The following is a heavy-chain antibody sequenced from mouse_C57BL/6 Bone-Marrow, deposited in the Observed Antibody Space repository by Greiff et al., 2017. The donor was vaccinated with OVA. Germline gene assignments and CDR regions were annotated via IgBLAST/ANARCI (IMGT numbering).Heavy chain of an antibody. J-gene: IGHJ4*01. CDR2: ISRGGDYI. CDR3: TRADYDSYYYAMDY. D-gene: IGHD2-4*01. V-gene: IGHV5-9-1*02. Sequence: EVHLVESGEGLVKPGASLKLSCAASGFTFSSYAMSWVRQTPEQRLEWVAYISRGGDYIYYADTVKGRSTISRDNARNTLYLQMSSLKSEDTAMYYCTRADYDSYYYAMDYWGQGTSVTVSS. CDR1: GFTFSSYA.